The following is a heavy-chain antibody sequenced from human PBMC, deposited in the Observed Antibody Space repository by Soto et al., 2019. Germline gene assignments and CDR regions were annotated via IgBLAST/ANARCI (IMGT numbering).Heavy chain of an antibody. D-gene: IGHD6-19*01. V-gene: IGHV3-23*01. CDR3: AKIDKFNPQSSGWANRFDY. CDR1: GFTFSNYG. CDR2: MSRDGGVT. Sequence: VQLLESGGGLVQPGGSLRLSCAASGFTFSNYGMTWVRQAPGKGLEWVSGMSRDGGVTDYTDSVKGRFTISRDISKNPLYLQMNSLRAEDTTVYYCAKIDKFNPQSSGWANRFDYWGQGTLVPVSS. J-gene: IGHJ4*02.